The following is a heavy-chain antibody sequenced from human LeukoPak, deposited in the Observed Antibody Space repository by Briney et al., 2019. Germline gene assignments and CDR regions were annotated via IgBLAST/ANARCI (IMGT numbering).Heavy chain of an antibody. Sequence: GGSPRLSCAATGFTLISYSMTWVPHAPGKGLEWVSAIRASDSNTFYADSVKGRFTISRDSSKNTLYLQMNDLRDEDTAVYYCAKLTTGWFEDFWGQGTLVTVSS. CDR3: AKLTTGWFEDF. CDR2: IRASDSNT. CDR1: GFTLISYS. J-gene: IGHJ4*02. D-gene: IGHD4-17*01. V-gene: IGHV3-23*01.